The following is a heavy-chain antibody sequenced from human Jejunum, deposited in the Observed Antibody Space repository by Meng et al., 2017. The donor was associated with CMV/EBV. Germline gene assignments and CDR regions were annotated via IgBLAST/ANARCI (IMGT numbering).Heavy chain of an antibody. Sequence: SGFTFTSYSISWVRQAPGKGLEWPSYISGGSTYIYHADSVKGRFTISRDNAKNSVYLQMNSLRAEDTAVYYCARAIDYGDPNWFDPWGQGTLVTVSS. V-gene: IGHV3-21*01. J-gene: IGHJ5*02. CDR1: GFTFTSYS. D-gene: IGHD4-17*01. CDR2: ISGGSTYI. CDR3: ARAIDYGDPNWFDP.